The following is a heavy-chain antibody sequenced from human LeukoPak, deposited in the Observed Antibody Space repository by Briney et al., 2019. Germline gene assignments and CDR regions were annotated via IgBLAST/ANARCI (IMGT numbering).Heavy chain of an antibody. Sequence: SGTLSLTCTVSGGSISSYYWSWIRQPPGKGLEWIGYMYFGGSSNYNPSLKSPVTISIDTSTNQLSLNLNSVTAADTAVYYCTRASRGYSYGFAEYWGQGTLVTVSS. CDR2: MYFGGSS. V-gene: IGHV4-59*01. CDR3: TRASRGYSYGFAEY. J-gene: IGHJ4*02. CDR1: GGSISSYY. D-gene: IGHD5-18*01.